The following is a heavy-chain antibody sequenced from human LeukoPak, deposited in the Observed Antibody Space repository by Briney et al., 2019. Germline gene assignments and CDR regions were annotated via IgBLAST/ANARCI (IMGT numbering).Heavy chain of an antibody. V-gene: IGHV6-1*01. CDR2: TYYRSKWCY. J-gene: IGHJ4*02. CDR1: GDSVSGNSAA. CDR3: ARDPRTPAFDY. Sequence: SQTLSLTCAISGDSVSGNSAAWSWVRQSPSRGLEWLGRTYYRSKWCYEYPVSVKSRITIIPDTSKNQFSLQLNSVTPEDTAVYYCARDPRTPAFDYWGQGTLVTVSS. D-gene: IGHD1-14*01.